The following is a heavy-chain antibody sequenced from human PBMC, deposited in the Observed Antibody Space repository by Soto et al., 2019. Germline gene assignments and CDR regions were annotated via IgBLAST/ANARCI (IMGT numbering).Heavy chain of an antibody. CDR2: IYYSGST. CDR1: SAPVSSSTYT. J-gene: IGHJ6*02. V-gene: IGHV4-39*07. Sequence: PSETLSLTCTVSSAPVSSSTYTWGWIRQPPGKGLEWIGSIYYSGSTNYNPSLKSRVTISVDTSKNQFSLKLSSVTAADTAVYYCARGEKYYGSGSYYNPLGYYYYGMDVWGQGTTVTVSS. D-gene: IGHD3-10*01. CDR3: ARGEKYYGSGSYYNPLGYYYYGMDV.